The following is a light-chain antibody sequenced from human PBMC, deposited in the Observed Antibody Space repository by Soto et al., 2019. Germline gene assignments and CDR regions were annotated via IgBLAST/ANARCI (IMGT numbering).Light chain of an antibody. CDR1: SSNIGSNY. CDR3: AAWDDSLSGAV. Sequence: QSVLTQPPSASWTPGQRVTISCSGSSSNIGSNYVYWYQQLPGTAPKLLIYRNNQRPSGVPDRFSGSKSGTSASLAISGLRSEDEADYYCAAWDDSLSGAVFGGGTQLTVL. J-gene: IGLJ7*01. CDR2: RNN. V-gene: IGLV1-47*01.